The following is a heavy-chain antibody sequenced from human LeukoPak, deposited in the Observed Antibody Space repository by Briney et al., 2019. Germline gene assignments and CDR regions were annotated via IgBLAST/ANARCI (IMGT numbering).Heavy chain of an antibody. V-gene: IGHV3-30*04. Sequence: PGGSLRLSCAASGFTFSSYAMHWVRQAPGKGLEWVAVISYDGSNKYYADSVKGRFTISRDNSKNTLYLQMNSLRAEDTAVYYCARDSHYYGSGTKYWGQGTLVTVSS. D-gene: IGHD3-10*01. CDR2: ISYDGSNK. CDR1: GFTFSSYA. J-gene: IGHJ4*02. CDR3: ARDSHYYGSGTKY.